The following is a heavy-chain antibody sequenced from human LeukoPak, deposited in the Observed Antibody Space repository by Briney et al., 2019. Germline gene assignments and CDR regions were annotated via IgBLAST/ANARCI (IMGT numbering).Heavy chain of an antibody. V-gene: IGHV4-39*01. Sequence: AAETLSLTCTVSGGSISSNSYYWGWIRQPPGKGLEWIGSIDYSGSTYYNPSLKSRVTISVDTSKNQFSLKLSSVTAADTAVYYCARHFRMAGYVYGDYWGQGTLVTVSS. CDR3: ARHFRMAGYVYGDY. CDR1: GGSISSNSYY. J-gene: IGHJ4*02. CDR2: IDYSGST. D-gene: IGHD5-18*01.